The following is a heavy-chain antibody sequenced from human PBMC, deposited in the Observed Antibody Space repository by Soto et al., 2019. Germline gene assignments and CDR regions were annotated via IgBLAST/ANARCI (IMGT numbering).Heavy chain of an antibody. D-gene: IGHD3-10*01. J-gene: IGHJ4*02. CDR2: IYYSGST. CDR3: ARVLVRGVARFDY. V-gene: IGHV4-31*03. CDR1: GDSISSGDYY. Sequence: QVQLQESGPGLVKPSQTLSLTCSISGDSISSGDYYWSWIRQHPGKGLEWIGYIYYSGSTYYNPYLTSRGTISVDTSKNQFSLKLSSVTAADTAVYYCARVLVRGVARFDYWGQGTMVTVSS.